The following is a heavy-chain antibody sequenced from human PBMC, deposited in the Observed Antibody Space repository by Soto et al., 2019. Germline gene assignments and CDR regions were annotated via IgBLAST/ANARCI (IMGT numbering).Heavy chain of an antibody. Sequence: ASVKVSCKASGYTFTDYYMHWVRQAPGQGLECMGWINPNSGDTNYGQKVQGRVTMTRDTSINTAYMELSGLRSDDTAVYYCVRDLYYHGSAYREFDPWGQGTLVTVSS. CDR2: INPNSGDT. CDR3: VRDLYYHGSAYREFDP. V-gene: IGHV1-2*02. CDR1: GYTFTDYY. J-gene: IGHJ5*02. D-gene: IGHD3-22*01.